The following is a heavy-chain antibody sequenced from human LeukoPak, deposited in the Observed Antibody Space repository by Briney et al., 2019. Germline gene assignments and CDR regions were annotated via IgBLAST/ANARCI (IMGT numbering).Heavy chain of an antibody. D-gene: IGHD3-10*01. CDR3: ARGGITMVRGVIGYYYYMDV. J-gene: IGHJ6*03. Sequence: ETLSLTCTVPGGSISSYYWSSVRQPARNGLAWLGRIYTSGSTNYNPSLKSRVTMSVDTSKNQFSLKLSSVTAADTAVYYCARGGITMVRGVIGYYYYMDVWGKGTTVTVSS. V-gene: IGHV4-4*07. CDR1: GGSISSYY. CDR2: IYTSGST.